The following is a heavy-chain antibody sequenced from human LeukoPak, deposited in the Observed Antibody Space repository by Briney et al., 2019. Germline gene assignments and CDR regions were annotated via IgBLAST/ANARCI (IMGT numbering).Heavy chain of an antibody. CDR3: AKGTLPDY. V-gene: IGHV3-9*01. J-gene: IGHJ4*02. Sequence: LSLTCTVSGDSISSYHWSWIRQPPGKGLEWVSGISWNSGSIGYADSVKGRFTISRDNAKNSLYLQMNSLRAEDTALYYCAKGTLPDYWGQGTLVTVSS. CDR2: ISWNSGSI. CDR1: GDSISSYH.